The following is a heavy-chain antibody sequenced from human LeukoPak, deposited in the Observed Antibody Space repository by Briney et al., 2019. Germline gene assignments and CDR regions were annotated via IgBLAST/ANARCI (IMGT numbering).Heavy chain of an antibody. J-gene: IGHJ4*02. Sequence: SQTLSLTCAISGDSVSSNSAAWNWIRQSPSRGPEWLGRTYYRSKWFNDYAVSVKSRITINPDTSKNQLSLRLNSVTPEDTAVYYCARDSRVSNSLPLGYWGQGTLVTVSS. CDR1: GDSVSSNSAA. CDR2: TYYRSKWFN. V-gene: IGHV6-1*01. CDR3: ARDSRVSNSLPLGY. D-gene: IGHD4-11*01.